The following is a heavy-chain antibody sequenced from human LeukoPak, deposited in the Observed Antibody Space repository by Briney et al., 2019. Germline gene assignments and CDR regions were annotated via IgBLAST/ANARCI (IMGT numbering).Heavy chain of an antibody. Sequence: ASVKVSCKASGYTFTGYYMHWVRQAPGQGLEWMGWINPNSGGTNYAQKFQGRVTMTRDTSISTAYMELRSLRSDDTAVYYCARGAGAYCGGDCYHYYYGMDVWGQGTTVTVSS. CDR1: GYTFTGYY. CDR2: INPNSGGT. V-gene: IGHV1-2*02. J-gene: IGHJ6*02. CDR3: ARGAGAYCGGDCYHYYYGMDV. D-gene: IGHD2-21*02.